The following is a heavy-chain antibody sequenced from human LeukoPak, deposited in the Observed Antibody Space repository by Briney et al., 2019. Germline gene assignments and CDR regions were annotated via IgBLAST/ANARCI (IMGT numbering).Heavy chain of an antibody. J-gene: IGHJ4*01. D-gene: IGHD3-3*01. CDR2: ISWDGGST. CDR3: AKDLTYYDFWSGYYYFDY. V-gene: IGHV3-43D*04. Sequence: PGGSLRLSCAASGFTFDDYAMHWVRQAPGKGLEWVSLISWDGGSTYYADSVKGRFTISRDNSKNSLYLQMNSLRAEDTALYYCAKDLTYYDFWSGYYYFDYWGQEPWSPSPQ. CDR1: GFTFDDYA.